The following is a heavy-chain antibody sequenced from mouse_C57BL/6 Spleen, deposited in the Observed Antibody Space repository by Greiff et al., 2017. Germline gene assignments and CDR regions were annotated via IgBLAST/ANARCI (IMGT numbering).Heavy chain of an antibody. CDR2: IYPGDGDT. J-gene: IGHJ2*01. CDR3: AREDYYESSFDD. CDR1: GYAFSRSW. D-gene: IGHD1-1*01. V-gene: IGHV1-82*01. Sequence: QVPLTQSGPELVKPGASVKISCSASGYAFSRSWMNWVKKRPGKGLEWIGRIYPGDGDTNYNGKFKGKATLTADKSSSTAYMQLRSLTSEDSAVYYCAREDYYESSFDDWGHGTTLTASS.